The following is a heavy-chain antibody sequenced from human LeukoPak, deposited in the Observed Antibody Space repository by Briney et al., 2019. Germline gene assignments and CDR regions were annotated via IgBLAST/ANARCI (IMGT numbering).Heavy chain of an antibody. J-gene: IGHJ4*02. CDR3: ARGGVYSTSAVDY. CDR1: GFTFSSYA. V-gene: IGHV3-30*04. CDR2: ISYDGSNK. Sequence: PGRSLRLSCAASGFTFSSYAMHWVRQAPGKGLEWVAVISYDGSNKYYADSVKGRFTISRDNSKNTLYLQMNSLRAEDTAVYYCARGGVYSTSAVDYWGQGTLVTVSS. D-gene: IGHD6-6*01.